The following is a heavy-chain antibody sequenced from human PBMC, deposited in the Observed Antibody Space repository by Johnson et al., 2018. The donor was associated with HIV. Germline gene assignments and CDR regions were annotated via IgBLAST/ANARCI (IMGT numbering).Heavy chain of an antibody. Sequence: VQLMESGGGVVQPGRSLRLSCAASGFTVSSNYMSWVRQAPGKGLEWVSVIYSGGSTYYADSVKGRFTISRDNSKNTLYLQMNSLKTEDTAVYYCTSMTTGKTPPVGAFDIWGQATMVTVSS. D-gene: IGHD4-11*01. CDR1: GFTVSSNY. CDR2: IYSGGST. J-gene: IGHJ3*02. V-gene: IGHV3-66*01. CDR3: TSMTTGKTPPVGAFDI.